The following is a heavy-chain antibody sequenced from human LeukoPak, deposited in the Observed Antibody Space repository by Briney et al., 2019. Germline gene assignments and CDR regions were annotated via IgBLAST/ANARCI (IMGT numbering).Heavy chain of an antibody. V-gene: IGHV3-74*01. J-gene: IGHJ3*02. CDR3: AKVVTGSRNAFDI. D-gene: IGHD4-23*01. CDR2: LNADGSST. Sequence: GGSLRLSCAASGFSLSSSWMHWVRQAPGKGLVWVSRLNADGSSTNYADSVKGRFTISRDNAMNTLYLQMNSLRAEDTAVYYYAKVVTGSRNAFDIWGQGTMVTVSS. CDR1: GFSLSSSW.